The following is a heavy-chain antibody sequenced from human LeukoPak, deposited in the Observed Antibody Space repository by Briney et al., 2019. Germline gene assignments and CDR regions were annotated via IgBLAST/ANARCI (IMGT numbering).Heavy chain of an antibody. D-gene: IGHD6-13*01. CDR1: GFIFSSYG. CDR2: ISYDGSNK. Sequence: GGSLRLSCAASGFIFSSYGMHWVRQAPGKGLEWVAVISYDGSNKYYADSVKGRFTISRDNSKNTLYLQMNSLRAEDTAVYYCAKVFRLGLYSSSYFDYWGQGTLVTVSS. CDR3: AKVFRLGLYSSSYFDY. V-gene: IGHV3-30*18. J-gene: IGHJ4*02.